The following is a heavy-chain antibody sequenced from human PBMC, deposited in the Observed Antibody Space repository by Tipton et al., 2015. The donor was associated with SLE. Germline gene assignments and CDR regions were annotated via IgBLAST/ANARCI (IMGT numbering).Heavy chain of an antibody. CDR1: GGSISGHY. V-gene: IGHV4-59*11. CDR3: ARGGHYYYESSGFFDY. CDR2: IYYSGST. D-gene: IGHD3-22*01. J-gene: IGHJ4*02. Sequence: GLVKPSETLSLTCTVSGGSISGHYWSWIRQPPGKGLEWIGYIYYSGSTNYNPSLKSRVTISVETSQNKLSLNLNSVTAADTAMYYCARGGHYYYESSGFFDYWGQGSLVIVSS.